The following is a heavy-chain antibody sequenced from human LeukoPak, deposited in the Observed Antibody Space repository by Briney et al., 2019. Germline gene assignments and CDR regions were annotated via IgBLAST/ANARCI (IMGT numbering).Heavy chain of an antibody. CDR2: IYHSGNT. J-gene: IGHJ4*02. D-gene: IGHD1-26*01. CDR1: GGSISRSNW. Sequence: SETLSLTCAVSGGSISRSNWWSWVRQPPGKGLEWIGEIYHSGNTKYNPSLKSRVTISMDKSKNQFSLKLSSVTAADTAMYYCAKSGGYGLIDYWGQGTRVTVSS. V-gene: IGHV4-4*02. CDR3: AKSGGYGLIDY.